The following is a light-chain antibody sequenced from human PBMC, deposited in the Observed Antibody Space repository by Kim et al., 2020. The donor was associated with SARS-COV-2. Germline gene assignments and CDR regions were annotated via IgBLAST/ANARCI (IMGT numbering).Light chain of an antibody. CDR3: NSFAGSTGLI. V-gene: IGLV2-8*01. J-gene: IGLJ2*01. CDR1: SADIGGYNA. CDR2: DVN. Sequence: QSALTQPPSASGSPGQSVAISCSGTSADIGGYNAVSWYQQHPGKAPKLIIYDVNKRPSGVPDRFSGSKSGNTASLTVSGLQAGDEADYYCNSFAGSTGLIFGGGTKLTVL.